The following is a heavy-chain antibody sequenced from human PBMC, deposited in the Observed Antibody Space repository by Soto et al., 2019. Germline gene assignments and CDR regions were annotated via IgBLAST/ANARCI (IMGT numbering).Heavy chain of an antibody. CDR3: VRDLSDILTGYYTMGGY. V-gene: IGHV1-18*01. J-gene: IGHJ4*02. Sequence: QVQLVQSGAEVKKPGASVKVSCKASGYTFTSYGISWVRQAPGQGLEWMGWISAYNGNTNYAQKLQGRVTMTTDTSXSXXYMELRSLRSDDTAVYYCVRDLSDILTGYYTMGGYWGQGTLVTVSS. CDR1: GYTFTSYG. D-gene: IGHD3-9*01. CDR2: ISAYNGNT.